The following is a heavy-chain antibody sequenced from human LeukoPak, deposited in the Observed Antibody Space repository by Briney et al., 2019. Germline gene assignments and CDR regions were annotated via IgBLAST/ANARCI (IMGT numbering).Heavy chain of an antibody. J-gene: IGHJ3*02. Sequence: PGGSLRLSCAASGFTFSSYWMSWVRQAPGKGLEWVANIKQDGSEKYYVDSVKGRFTISRDNAKNSLYLQMNSLRAEDTAVYYCASSGMGSSFWPWRVDAFDIWGQGTMVTVSS. CDR2: IKQDGSEK. D-gene: IGHD6-6*01. V-gene: IGHV3-7*01. CDR3: ASSGMGSSFWPWRVDAFDI. CDR1: GFTFSSYW.